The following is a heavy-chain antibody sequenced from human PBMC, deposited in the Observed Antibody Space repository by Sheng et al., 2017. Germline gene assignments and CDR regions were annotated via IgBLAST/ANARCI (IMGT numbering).Heavy chain of an antibody. CDR3: ARDRDGDYGFDY. Sequence: EVQLVESGGGLVQPGGSLKVSCAASGFTFSSFEMNWVRQAPGKGLEWVSYISGSGSSIYYADSVKGRFTISRDNAKNSLYLQMNSLRAEDTAVYHCARDRDGDYGFDYWGQGTLVTVSS. V-gene: IGHV3-48*03. D-gene: IGHD4-17*01. CDR2: ISGSGSSI. J-gene: IGHJ4*02. CDR1: GFTFSSFE.